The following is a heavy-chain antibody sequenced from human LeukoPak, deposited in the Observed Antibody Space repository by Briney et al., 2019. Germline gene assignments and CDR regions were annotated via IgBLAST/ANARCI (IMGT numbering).Heavy chain of an antibody. Sequence: SETLSLTCTVSSHSITYNYWGWIRQSPGKGLEWIGSISQRGITYYNPSLQSRLTISRDTSNNQFSLRLTSVTAADTAIYFCVRHETPYYYIDVWGKGTTVIISS. CDR3: VRHETPYYYIDV. V-gene: IGHV4-38-2*02. CDR1: SHSITYNY. CDR2: ISQRGIT. J-gene: IGHJ6*03.